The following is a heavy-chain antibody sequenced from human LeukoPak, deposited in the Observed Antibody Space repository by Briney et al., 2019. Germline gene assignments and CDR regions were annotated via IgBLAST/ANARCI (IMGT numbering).Heavy chain of an antibody. J-gene: IGHJ6*03. V-gene: IGHV1-2*02. D-gene: IGHD6-13*01. CDR1: GYTFTGYY. CDR3: ARDKGYSSSWYRDYYYYYMDV. Sequence: AASVKVTCKASGYTFTGYYMHWVRQAPGQGLEWMGWINPNSGGTNYAQKFQGRVTMTRDTSISTAYMELSRLRSDDTAVYYCARDKGYSSSWYRDYYYYYMDVWGKGTTVTVSS. CDR2: INPNSGGT.